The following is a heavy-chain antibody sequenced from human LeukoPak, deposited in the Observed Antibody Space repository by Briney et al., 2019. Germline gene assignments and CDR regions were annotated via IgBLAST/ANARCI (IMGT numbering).Heavy chain of an antibody. CDR3: ARDYSSSSILILYYFDY. J-gene: IGHJ4*02. CDR2: INPNSGGT. D-gene: IGHD6-6*01. CDR1: GYTFTCYY. V-gene: IGHV1-2*02. Sequence: ASVKVSCKASGYTFTCYYMHWVRQAPGQGLEWMGWINPNSGGTNYAQKFQGRVTMTRDTSISTAYMELSRLRSDDTAVYCCARDYSSSSILILYYFDYWGQGTLVTVSS.